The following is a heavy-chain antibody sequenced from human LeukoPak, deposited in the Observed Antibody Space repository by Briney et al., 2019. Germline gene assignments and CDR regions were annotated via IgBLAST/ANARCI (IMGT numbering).Heavy chain of an antibody. CDR1: GGSISSGGYS. D-gene: IGHD3-3*01. CDR2: IYHSGST. V-gene: IGHV4-30-2*02. J-gene: IGHJ6*03. CDR3: ARSLNVGFLEWSYYMDV. Sequence: SETLSLTCAVSGGSISSGGYSWSWIRQPPGKGLEWIGYIYHSGSTYYNPSLKSRVTISVDRSKNQFSLKLSSVTAADTAVYYCARSLNVGFLEWSYYMDVWGKGTTVTVSS.